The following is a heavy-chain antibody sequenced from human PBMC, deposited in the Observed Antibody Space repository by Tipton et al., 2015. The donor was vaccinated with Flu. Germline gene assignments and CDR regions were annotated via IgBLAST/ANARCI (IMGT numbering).Heavy chain of an antibody. J-gene: IGHJ4*02. D-gene: IGHD6-19*01. CDR3: ARQIGSGWYKYYFDY. CDR2: INHSGST. V-gene: IGHV4-34*01. Sequence: TLSLTCAVYGGSFSGYYWSWIRQPPGKGLEWIGEINHSGSTNYNPSLKSRVTISVDTSKNQFSLKLSSVTAADTAVYYCARQIGSGWYKYYFDYWGQGTLVTVSS. CDR1: GGSFSGYY.